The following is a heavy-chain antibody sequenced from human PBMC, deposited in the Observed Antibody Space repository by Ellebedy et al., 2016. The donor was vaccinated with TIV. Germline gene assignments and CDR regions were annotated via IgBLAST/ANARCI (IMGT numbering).Heavy chain of an antibody. CDR3: ARTVTDSSAWYCGFDY. J-gene: IGHJ4*02. D-gene: IGHD6-19*01. V-gene: IGHV2-70*11. CDR2: IDWDDDK. CDR1: GFSLSPSGMC. Sequence: SGATLVKPTQTLTLTCTFSGFSLSPSGMCVRWIRQPPGKALEWPARIDWDDDKYYSTSLKTRFTISKDTSKNQVVLTMTNMDPVDTATYNGARTVTDSSAWYCGFDYWGQGTLVTVSS.